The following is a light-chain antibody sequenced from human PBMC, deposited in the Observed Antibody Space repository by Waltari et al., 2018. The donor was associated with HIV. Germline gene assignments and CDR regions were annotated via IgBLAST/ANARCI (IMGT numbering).Light chain of an antibody. Sequence: DIQVTQSPSSLSVSIGDRVTITCRATQDISSPLAWYQHKPGTPPKLLMYGASTLQSGLPSRFRGSGSGTDFTPTITSLQSEDIGIYYCQKYDRAPYTFGQGTRLEI. CDR1: QDISSP. CDR2: GAS. CDR3: QKYDRAPYT. V-gene: IGKV1-27*01. J-gene: IGKJ2*01.